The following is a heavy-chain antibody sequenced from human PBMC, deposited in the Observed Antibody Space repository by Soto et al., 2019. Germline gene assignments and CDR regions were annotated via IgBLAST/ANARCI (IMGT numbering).Heavy chain of an antibody. Sequence: SSETLALTYTVSGGSISSYYWSWIRQPPGKGLEWIGYIYYSGSTNYNPSLKSRVTISVDTSKNQFSLKLSSVTAADTAVYYCARELNAVAADYYYYCYMDVWGKGTTVTVSS. D-gene: IGHD6-19*01. V-gene: IGHV4-59*01. CDR1: GGSISSYY. CDR3: ARELNAVAADYYYYCYMDV. CDR2: IYYSGST. J-gene: IGHJ6*03.